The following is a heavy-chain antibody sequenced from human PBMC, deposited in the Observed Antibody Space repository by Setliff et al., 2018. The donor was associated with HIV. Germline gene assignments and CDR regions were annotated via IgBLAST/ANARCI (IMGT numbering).Heavy chain of an antibody. V-gene: IGHV4-59*08. D-gene: IGHD2-15*01. J-gene: IGHJ5*02. CDR1: GGSISSYY. CDR2: IYYGST. Sequence: SETLSLTCTVSGGSISSYYWNWIRQPPGKALEWIGYIYYGSTHYNPSFEGRVTISVDTSKNQFSLKLRSVTAADTAMYYCARRRCSAASCPDNSWNWLDPWGQGTLVTAPQ. CDR3: ARRRCSAASCPDNSWNWLDP.